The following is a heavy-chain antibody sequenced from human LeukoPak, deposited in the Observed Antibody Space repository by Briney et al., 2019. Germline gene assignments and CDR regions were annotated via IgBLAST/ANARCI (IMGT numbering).Heavy chain of an antibody. Sequence: ASVKVSCKASGYTFTGYYIHWVRQAPGQGLEWMGWINPDSGGTNYAQNFHDRVTMTTDTSTTTAYMELRNLRSDDTAVYYCARVEYCNVGNCYFRPGAYWAQGTLVTVSS. V-gene: IGHV1-2*02. CDR3: ARVEYCNVGNCYFRPGAY. D-gene: IGHD2-15*01. CDR1: GYTFTGYY. CDR2: INPDSGGT. J-gene: IGHJ4*02.